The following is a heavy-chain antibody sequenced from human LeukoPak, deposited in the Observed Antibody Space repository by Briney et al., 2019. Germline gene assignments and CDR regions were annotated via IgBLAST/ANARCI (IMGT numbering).Heavy chain of an antibody. J-gene: IGHJ4*02. D-gene: IGHD2-15*01. V-gene: IGHV4-34*01. CDR1: GGSFSGYY. Sequence: SETLSLTCAVYGGSFSGYYWSWIRQPPGKGLEWIGEINHSGSTNYNPSLKSRVTISVDTSKNQFSLQLNSVTPEDTAVYYCARKTMGAAFDYWGQGTLVTVSS. CDR2: INHSGST. CDR3: ARKTMGAAFDY.